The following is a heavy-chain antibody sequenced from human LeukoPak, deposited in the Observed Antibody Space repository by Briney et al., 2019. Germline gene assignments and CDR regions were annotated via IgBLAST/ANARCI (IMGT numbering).Heavy chain of an antibody. CDR3: ARAGRWRVLMATIGRVLDY. Sequence: GGSLRLSCAASGFTFSSYWMSWVRQAPGKGLEWVANIKQDGSEKYYVDSVKGRFTISRDNAKNPLYLQMNSLRAEDTAVYYCARAGRWRVLMATIGRVLDYWGQGTLVTVSS. CDR2: IKQDGSEK. V-gene: IGHV3-7*01. J-gene: IGHJ4*02. D-gene: IGHD5-24*01. CDR1: GFTFSSYW.